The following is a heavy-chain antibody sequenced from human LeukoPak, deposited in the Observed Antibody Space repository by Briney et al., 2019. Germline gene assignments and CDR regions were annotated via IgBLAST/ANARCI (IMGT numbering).Heavy chain of an antibody. CDR2: ISGSGTAT. J-gene: IGHJ4*02. V-gene: IGHV3-23*01. CDR1: GFTFSSYA. CDR3: AKGLYHYYGSGSYTLDY. Sequence: QPGGSLRLSCAASGFTFSSYAMSWVRQAPGKGLEWVSAISGSGTATSYADSVKGRFTISRDNSKNTLYLQMNSLRADDTAVYYCAKGLYHYYGSGSYTLDYWGQGTQVTVSS. D-gene: IGHD3-10*01.